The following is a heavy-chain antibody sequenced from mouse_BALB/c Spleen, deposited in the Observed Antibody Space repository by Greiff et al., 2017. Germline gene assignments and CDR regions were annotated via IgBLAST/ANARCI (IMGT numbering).Heavy chain of an antibody. CDR2: ISSGGSYT. CDR3: GKGFNVPYFGY. J-gene: IGHJ2*01. CDR1: GFTFSSYA. Sequence: EVQVVESGGGLVKPGGSLKFSCAASGFTFSSYAMSWVRQSPEKRLEWVAEISSGGSYTYYPDTVTGRFTISRDNAKNTLYLEMSSLGSEDTAMYYRGKGFNVPYFGYWGQGTTLTVSA. V-gene: IGHV5-9-4*01.